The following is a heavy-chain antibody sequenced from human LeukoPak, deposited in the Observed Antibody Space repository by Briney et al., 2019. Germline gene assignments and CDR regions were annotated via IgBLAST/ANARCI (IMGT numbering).Heavy chain of an antibody. V-gene: IGHV1-8*01. CDR1: GYTFTSYD. Sequence: ASVKVSCKASGYTFTSYDIHWVRQATGQGLEWMGWMNPNSGNTGYAQKFQGRVTMTRNASISTAYMELSSLRSEDTAVYYCARMYSGSYRRYFQHWGQGTLVTVSS. D-gene: IGHD1-26*01. CDR2: MNPNSGNT. CDR3: ARMYSGSYRRYFQH. J-gene: IGHJ1*01.